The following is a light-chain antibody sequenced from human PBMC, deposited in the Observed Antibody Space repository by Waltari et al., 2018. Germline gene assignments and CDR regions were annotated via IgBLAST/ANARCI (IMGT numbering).Light chain of an antibody. V-gene: IGKV6-21*01. CDR3: HQSSTVPRT. J-gene: IGKJ4*01. CDR2: YAS. CDR1: QSVSNN. Sequence: NVLTQSPGTLSLSPGERATLSCRASQSVSNNYLAWFRQQPGQAPRLLIKYASQSFSGVPSRFSGSGSGTDFTLTINSLEAEDAATYYCHQSSTVPRTFGGGTKVEIK.